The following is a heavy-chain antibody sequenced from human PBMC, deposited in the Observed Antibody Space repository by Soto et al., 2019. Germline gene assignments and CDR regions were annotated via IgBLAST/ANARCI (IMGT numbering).Heavy chain of an antibody. CDR3: ARYIVLCNYYYYRMDV. J-gene: IGHJ6*02. Sequence: ESGKISCKGSGYSFTSYWISWVRQMPGKGLEWMGRIDPSDSYTNYSPSFQGHVTISADKSISTAYLQWSSLKASDTAMYYCARYIVLCNYYYYRMDVWGPGSTVTVSS. V-gene: IGHV5-10-1*01. D-gene: IGHD2-8*01. CDR1: GYSFTSYW. CDR2: IDPSDSYT.